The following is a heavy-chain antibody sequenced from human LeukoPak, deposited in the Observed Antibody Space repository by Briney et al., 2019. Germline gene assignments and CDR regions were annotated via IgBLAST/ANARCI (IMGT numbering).Heavy chain of an antibody. D-gene: IGHD3-10*01. V-gene: IGHV3-21*01. CDR1: GFTFSSYS. J-gene: IGHJ4*02. CDR3: ARVAMVRGYHYFDY. Sequence: GGSLRLSCAGSGFTFSSYSMNWVRQAPGKGLEWVSSITSSSSYIYYADSVKGRFTISRDNAKKSVYLQMNSLRAEDTAVYYCARVAMVRGYHYFDYWGQGTLVTVSS. CDR2: ITSSSSYI.